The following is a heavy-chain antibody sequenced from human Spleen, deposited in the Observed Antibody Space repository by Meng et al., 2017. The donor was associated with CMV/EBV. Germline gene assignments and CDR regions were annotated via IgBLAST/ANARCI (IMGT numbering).Heavy chain of an antibody. CDR1: GFTFSSYW. V-gene: IGHV3-7*01. CDR3: ARFLEWMWYLDV. J-gene: IGHJ2*01. D-gene: IGHD3-3*01. Sequence: SCAASGFTFSSYWMAWVRQATGKGLEWVASIRQDGSENCYVDSVKGRFTISRDNAKNSLYLQMDSLRAEDTAVYYCARFLEWMWYLDVWGRGTLVTVSS. CDR2: IRQDGSEN.